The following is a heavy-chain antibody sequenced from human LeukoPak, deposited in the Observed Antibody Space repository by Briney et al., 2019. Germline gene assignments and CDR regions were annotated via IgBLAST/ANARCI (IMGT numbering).Heavy chain of an antibody. Sequence: ASVKVSCKASGYTFTSYYMHWVRQAPGQGLEWMGIINPSGGSTSYAQKFQGRVTMTRDTSTSTVYMELSSLRSEDTAVYYCARDLNMVRGAMHDAFDIWGQGTMVTVSS. CDR1: GYTFTSYY. CDR2: INPSGGST. CDR3: ARDLNMVRGAMHDAFDI. V-gene: IGHV1-46*01. D-gene: IGHD3-10*01. J-gene: IGHJ3*02.